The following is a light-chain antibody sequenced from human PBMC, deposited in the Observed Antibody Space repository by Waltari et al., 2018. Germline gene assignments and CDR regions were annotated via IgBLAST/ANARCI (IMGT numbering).Light chain of an antibody. Sequence: EIVLTQSPGTLSLSPGERATLSCRASQSVSSSYLAWYQQKPGQAPRLLIYGGSSRATGIPDRFSGSGSGTDFTLTISRLEPEDFAVYYCQQYGSSPQFGQGTKVEIK. CDR1: QSVSSSY. J-gene: IGKJ1*01. CDR3: QQYGSSPQ. V-gene: IGKV3-20*01. CDR2: GGS.